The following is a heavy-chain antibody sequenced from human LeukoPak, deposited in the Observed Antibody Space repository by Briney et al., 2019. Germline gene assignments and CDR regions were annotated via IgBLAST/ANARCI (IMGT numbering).Heavy chain of an antibody. J-gene: IGHJ4*02. D-gene: IGHD3-10*01. CDR2: ISGGST. CDR1: GFTVSSNE. Sequence: GGSLRLSCAASGFTVSSNEMSWVRQAPGKGLEWVSSISGGSTYYADSVKGRFTISRDNSKNTLYLQMNSLRAEDTAVYYCARGAVIWFGELPPDYWGQGTLVTVSS. V-gene: IGHV3-38-3*01. CDR3: ARGAVIWFGELPPDY.